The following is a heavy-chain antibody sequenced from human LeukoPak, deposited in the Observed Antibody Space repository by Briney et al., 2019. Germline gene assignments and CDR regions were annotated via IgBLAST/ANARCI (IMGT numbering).Heavy chain of an antibody. CDR2: IYYSGST. CDR3: ARTSYYGSGTWYFDL. CDR1: GGSISSYY. D-gene: IGHD3-10*01. J-gene: IGHJ2*01. Sequence: SETLSLTCTVSGGSISSYYWSWIRQPPGKGLEWIGYIYYSGSTYYNPSLKSRVRLSIDTSKNLFSLKLNSVTAADTAVYYCARTSYYGSGTWYFDLWGRGTLVSVSS. V-gene: IGHV4-59*12.